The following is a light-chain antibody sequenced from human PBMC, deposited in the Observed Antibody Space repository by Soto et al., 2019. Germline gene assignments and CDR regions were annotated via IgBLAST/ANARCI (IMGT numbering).Light chain of an antibody. Sequence: QSALTQPASVSGSPGQSITISCTGSSSDIGSYNYVSWYQQHPGKAPKLIISEVTNRPSGISNRFSGSKSGNTASLTISGLQAEDEADYYCSSYSSTSALGVFGGGTKVTVL. V-gene: IGLV2-14*03. J-gene: IGLJ2*01. CDR1: SSDIGSYNY. CDR3: SSYSSTSALGV. CDR2: EVT.